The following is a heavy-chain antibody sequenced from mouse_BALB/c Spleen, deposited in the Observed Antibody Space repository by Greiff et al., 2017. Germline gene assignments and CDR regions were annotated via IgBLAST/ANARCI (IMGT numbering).Heavy chain of an antibody. CDR1: GYTFTSYW. J-gene: IGHJ1*01. V-gene: IGHV1S81*02. D-gene: IGHD1-1*01. CDR2: INPSNGRT. Sequence: QVQLQQPGAELVKPGASVKLSCKASGYTFTSYWMHWVKQRPGQGLEWIGEINPSNGRTNYNEKFKSKATLTVDKSSSTAYMQLSSLTSEDSAVYYCARSSIYYYGSGYFDVWGAGTTVTVSS. CDR3: ARSSIYYYGSGYFDV.